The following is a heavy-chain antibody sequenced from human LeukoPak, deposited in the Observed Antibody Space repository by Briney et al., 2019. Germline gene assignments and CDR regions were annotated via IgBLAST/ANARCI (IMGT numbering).Heavy chain of an antibody. V-gene: IGHV3-20*04. CDR3: ARDLEYYGSGSYDY. CDR1: GFTFSNYW. J-gene: IGHJ4*02. Sequence: GGSLRLSCAASGFTFSNYWMHWVRQAPGKGLEWVSGINWNGGSTDYADSVKGRFTISRDNAKNSLYLQMNSLRAEDTALYYCARDLEYYGSGSYDYWGQGTLVTVSS. D-gene: IGHD3-10*01. CDR2: INWNGGST.